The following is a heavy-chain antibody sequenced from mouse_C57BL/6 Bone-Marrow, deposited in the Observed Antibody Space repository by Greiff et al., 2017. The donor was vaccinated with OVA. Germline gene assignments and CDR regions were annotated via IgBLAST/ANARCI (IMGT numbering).Heavy chain of an antibody. CDR2: INYNNGGT. CDR1: GYTFTDYN. J-gene: IGHJ3*01. V-gene: IGHV1-18*01. Sequence: VNLKVSGPELAKPGASVKIPCKASGYTFTDYNMDWVKQSHGKSLEWIGDINYNNGGTYYNQKFKGKVILTVDKWSSTAYMELRSLTSEDTAVYYCARGVYYDDDGGAWFAYWGRGTVVTVSA. D-gene: IGHD2-4*01. CDR3: ARGVYYDDDGGAWFAY.